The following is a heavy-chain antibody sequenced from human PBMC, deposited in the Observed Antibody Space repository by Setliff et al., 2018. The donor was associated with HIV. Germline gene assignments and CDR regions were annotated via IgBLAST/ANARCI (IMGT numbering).Heavy chain of an antibody. Sequence: PGGSLRLSCAASGFTVDNYGMSWVRQSPGKGLEWVSTINWNGVTTYYADSVKGRFSISRWNSKNTLYLQMNSLRAEDTAIYHCVKDQIDIAASLTYYYYTGYDVWGQGTTVTVSS. V-gene: IGHV3-20*01. CDR2: INWNGVTT. CDR3: VKDQIDIAASLTYYYYTGYDV. CDR1: GFTVDNYG. D-gene: IGHD6-13*01. J-gene: IGHJ6*02.